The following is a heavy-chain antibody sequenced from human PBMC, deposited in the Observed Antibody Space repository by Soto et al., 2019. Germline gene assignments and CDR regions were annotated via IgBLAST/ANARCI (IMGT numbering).Heavy chain of an antibody. CDR3: VRDGGMARVPTLDFDY. J-gene: IGHJ4*02. V-gene: IGHV1-2*04. CDR1: GYTFTGYY. Sequence: QVQLVQSGAEVKKPGASVKVSCKASGYTFTGYYIHWVRQAPGQGLEWMGWINPNSGGTNYAQKFQGWVTMTRDTSISMAYMELSRLRSDDTAVYYCVRDGGMARVPTLDFDYWGQGTLVTVSS. D-gene: IGHD3-16*01. CDR2: INPNSGGT.